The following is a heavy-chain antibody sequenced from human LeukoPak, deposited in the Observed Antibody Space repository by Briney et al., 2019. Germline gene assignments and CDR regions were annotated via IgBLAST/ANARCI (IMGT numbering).Heavy chain of an antibody. Sequence: SETLSLTCVVYGGSFSGYYWSWIRQPPGKGLERIGEINHSGSTNYNPSLKSRVTISVDTSKNQFSLKLSSVTAADTAVYYCSRSLEDAFDMWGQGTMVTVSS. CDR2: INHSGST. CDR1: GGSFSGYY. J-gene: IGHJ3*02. V-gene: IGHV4-34*01. D-gene: IGHD5-24*01. CDR3: SRSLEDAFDM.